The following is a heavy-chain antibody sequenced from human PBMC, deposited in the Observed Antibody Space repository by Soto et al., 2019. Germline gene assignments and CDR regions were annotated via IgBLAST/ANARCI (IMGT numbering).Heavy chain of an antibody. J-gene: IGHJ6*02. D-gene: IGHD3-9*01. V-gene: IGHV5-51*01. CDR3: ARKIDDILTGYDYYYGMDV. CDR2: IYPGDSDT. CDR1: GYSFTSYW. Sequence: GESLKISCXGSGYSFTSYWIGWVRQMPGKGLEWMGIIYPGDSDTRYSPSFRGQVTISADKSISTAYLQWSSLKASDTAMYYCARKIDDILTGYDYYYGMDVWGQGTTVTVSS.